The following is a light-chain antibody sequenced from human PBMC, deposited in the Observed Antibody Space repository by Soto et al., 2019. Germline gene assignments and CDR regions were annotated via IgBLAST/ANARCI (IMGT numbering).Light chain of an antibody. CDR2: DVS. Sequence: QSAMTQPASVSGSHGQSISISCTGTSSDVGGYNYVSWYQQHPGKAPKFMIYDVSNRPSGVSNRFSGSKSGNTASLTISGLQAEDEADYYSSSYTISNTRQIVFGTGTKVTVL. J-gene: IGLJ1*01. V-gene: IGLV2-14*01. CDR3: SSYTISNTRQIV. CDR1: SSDVGGYNY.